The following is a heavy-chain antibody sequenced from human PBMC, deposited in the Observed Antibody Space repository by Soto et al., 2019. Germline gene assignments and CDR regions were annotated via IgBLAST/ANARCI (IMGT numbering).Heavy chain of an antibody. J-gene: IGHJ5*02. CDR2: IYYSGST. V-gene: IGHV4-30-4*01. D-gene: IGHD3-22*01. Sequence: QVQLQESGPGLVKPSQTLSLTCTVSGGSISSGDYYWSWIRQPPGKGLEWIGYIYYSGSTYYNPSLKSRVTLSVDTSKNQFSLKLISVAAADTAVYYCARDRPYYYDSSGFTRVGWFDPWGQGTLVTVSS. CDR3: ARDRPYYYDSSGFTRVGWFDP. CDR1: GGSISSGDYY.